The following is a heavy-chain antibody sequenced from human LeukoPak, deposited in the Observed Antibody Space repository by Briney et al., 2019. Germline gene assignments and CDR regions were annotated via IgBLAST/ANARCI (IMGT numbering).Heavy chain of an antibody. Sequence: SETLSLTCTVSGGSISSYYWSWIRQPPGKGLEWVGYIYDSGSTNYNPSLKSRVTISLDTSKNHFSLKLSSVTAADTAVYYCASSSITTYAFDIWGQGTMVTVSS. CDR1: GGSISSYY. V-gene: IGHV4-59*01. CDR2: IYDSGST. CDR3: ASSSITTYAFDI. J-gene: IGHJ3*02. D-gene: IGHD1-14*01.